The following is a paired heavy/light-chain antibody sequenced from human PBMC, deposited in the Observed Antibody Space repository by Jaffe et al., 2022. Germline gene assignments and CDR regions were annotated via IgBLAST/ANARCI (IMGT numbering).Light chain of an antibody. Sequence: EIVLTQSPGTLSLSPGERATLSCRASQSVSSSYLAWYQQKPGQAPRLLIYGASSRATGIPDRFSGSGSGTDFTLTISRLEPEDFAVYYCQQYGSSPPPFGQGTKVEIK. CDR1: QSVSSSY. CDR2: GAS. CDR3: QQYGSSPPP. V-gene: IGKV3-20*01. J-gene: IGKJ1*01.
Heavy chain of an antibody. CDR2: ISGSGGST. CDR1: GFTFSSYA. Sequence: EVQLLESGGGLVQPGGSLRLSCAASGFTFSSYAMSWVRQAPGKGLEWVSAISGSGGSTYYADSVKGRFTISRDNSKNTLYLQMNSLRAEDTAVYYCAKYVFGRSSAGTWIGLIDYWGQGTLVTVSS. J-gene: IGHJ4*02. CDR3: AKYVFGRSSAGTWIGLIDY. D-gene: IGHD6-13*01. V-gene: IGHV3-23*01.